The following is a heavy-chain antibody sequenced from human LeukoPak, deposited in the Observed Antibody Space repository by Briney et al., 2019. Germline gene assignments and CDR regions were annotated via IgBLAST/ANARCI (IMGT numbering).Heavy chain of an antibody. D-gene: IGHD6-13*01. J-gene: IGHJ4*02. CDR3: ARVGTGVAGNIAAAGKLDFDY. CDR1: GFTFSSYS. V-gene: IGHV3-48*04. Sequence: GGSLRLSCAASGFTFSSYSMNWVRQAPGKGLEWVSYISSSSSTIYYADSVKGRFTISRDNAKNSLYLQMNSLRAEDTAVYYCARVGTGVAGNIAAAGKLDFDYWGQGTLVTVSS. CDR2: ISSSSSTI.